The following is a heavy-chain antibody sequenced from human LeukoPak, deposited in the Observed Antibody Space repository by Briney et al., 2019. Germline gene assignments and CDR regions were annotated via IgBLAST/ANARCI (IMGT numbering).Heavy chain of an antibody. CDR1: GFTFSSYA. V-gene: IGHV3-23*01. CDR2: ISGSGGST. D-gene: IGHD6-19*01. Sequence: PGGSLRLSCATSGFTFSSYAMSWVRQAPGKGLEWVSAISGSGGSTYYADSVKGRFTISRDNSKNTLYLQMNSLRAEDTAVYYCAKERASSGWYHWFDPWGQGTLVTVSS. J-gene: IGHJ5*02. CDR3: AKERASSGWYHWFDP.